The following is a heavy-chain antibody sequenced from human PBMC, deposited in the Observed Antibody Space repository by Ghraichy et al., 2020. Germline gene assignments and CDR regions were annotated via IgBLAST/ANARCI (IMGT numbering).Heavy chain of an antibody. J-gene: IGHJ4*02. CDR3: ARADLGRGPSRITDSSGDY. CDR2: IKEDGSEK. D-gene: IGHD3-10*01. Sequence: GGSLRLSCAASGFTFSSYWMSWVRQGPGKGLEWVANIKEDGSEKYYVDSVEGRFTISRDNAKNSFYLQMNSLRAEDTAVYYCARADLGRGPSRITDSSGDYWGQGTLVTVSS. CDR1: GFTFSSYW. V-gene: IGHV3-7*03.